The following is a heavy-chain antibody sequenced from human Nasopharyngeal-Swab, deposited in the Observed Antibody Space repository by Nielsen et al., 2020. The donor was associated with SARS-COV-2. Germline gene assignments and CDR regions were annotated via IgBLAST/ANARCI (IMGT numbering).Heavy chain of an antibody. J-gene: IGHJ6*02. V-gene: IGHV1-69*01. D-gene: IGHD3-16*01. CDR3: ARARNYDYEGSGSPSYGLDV. Sequence: WVRQAPGQGLEWVGGLISVFGTTHYSQKFQDRLRVTADASTDTAYMDLSSLRADDTAVYYCARARNYDYEGSGSPSYGLDVWGQGTTVTVSS. CDR2: LISVFGTT.